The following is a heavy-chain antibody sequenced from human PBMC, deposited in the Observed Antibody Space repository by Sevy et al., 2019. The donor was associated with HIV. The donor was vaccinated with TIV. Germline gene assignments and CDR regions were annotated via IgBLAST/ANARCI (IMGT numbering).Heavy chain of an antibody. V-gene: IGHV3-30*02. CDR3: ATRWTPGY. CDR2: IRYDGSNK. J-gene: IGHJ4*02. D-gene: IGHD1-1*01. CDR1: GFTFSSYG. Sequence: GGSLRLSCAASGFTFSSYGMRWVRQAPGKGLGWVAFIRYDGSNKYYAGSVKGRFTVSRDNSINTLYLQMNSLRGEDTAVYYCATRWTPGYWGQGTLVTVSS.